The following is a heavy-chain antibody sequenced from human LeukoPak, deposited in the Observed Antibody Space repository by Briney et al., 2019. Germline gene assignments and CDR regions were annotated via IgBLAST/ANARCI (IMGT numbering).Heavy chain of an antibody. D-gene: IGHD6-19*01. V-gene: IGHV4-34*01. CDR1: GGSFSGYY. J-gene: IGHJ4*02. Sequence: SETLPLTCAVYGGSFSGYYWSWIRQPPEKGLEWIGEINHSGSTNYNPSLKSRVTISVDTSKNQFSLKLSSVTAADTAVYYCARSGGYSSGWYDPGNYFDYWGQGTLVTVSS. CDR2: INHSGST. CDR3: ARSGGYSSGWYDPGNYFDY.